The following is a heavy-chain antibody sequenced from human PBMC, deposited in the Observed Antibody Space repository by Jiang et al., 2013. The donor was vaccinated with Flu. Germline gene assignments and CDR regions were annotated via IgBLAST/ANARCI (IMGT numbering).Heavy chain of an antibody. CDR1: GGTFSSYA. CDR3: ARSTIYSSGSYSFDY. Sequence: GAEVKKPGSSVKVSCKASGGTFSSYAVSWVRQAPGQGLEWMGGIIPSFGPASYAQAFQGKVTITADESTSTAYMELSSLRSADTAVYYCARSTIYSSGSYSFDYWGQGTLVTVSS. D-gene: IGHD3-10*01. J-gene: IGHJ4*02. V-gene: IGHV1-69*01. CDR2: IIPSFGPA.